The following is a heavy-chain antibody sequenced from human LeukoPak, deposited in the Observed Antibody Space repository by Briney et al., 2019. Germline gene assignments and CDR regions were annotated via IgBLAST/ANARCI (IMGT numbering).Heavy chain of an antibody. Sequence: PSETLSLTCTVSGGSISSSNYYWGWIRQPPGKGLEWIGSIYYSGSTYYNPSLKSRVTISADTSKNQLSLKLSSVTAADTAVYYCARPDQRGYTYGYYAFDIWGQGTMVTVSS. CDR3: ARPDQRGYTYGYYAFDI. V-gene: IGHV4-39*01. CDR1: GGSISSSNYY. D-gene: IGHD5-18*01. J-gene: IGHJ3*02. CDR2: IYYSGST.